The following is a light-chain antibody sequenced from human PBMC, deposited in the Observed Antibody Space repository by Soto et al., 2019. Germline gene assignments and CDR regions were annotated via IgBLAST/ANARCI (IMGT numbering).Light chain of an antibody. CDR1: QGIENY. Sequence: DIPMSQSPSAMSASVGYRVTITCRARQGIENYLDWFQQKPGKVPQRLIYAASTLQSGVPSRFRGSGSGTEFTLTISSLQPEDFETYYCLQHRSYPLTFGGGTKVDIK. CDR2: AAS. V-gene: IGKV1-17*03. J-gene: IGKJ4*01. CDR3: LQHRSYPLT.